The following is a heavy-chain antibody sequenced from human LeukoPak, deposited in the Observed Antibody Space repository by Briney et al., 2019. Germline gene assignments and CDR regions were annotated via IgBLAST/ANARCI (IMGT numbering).Heavy chain of an antibody. J-gene: IGHJ4*02. CDR2: ISYDGSNK. CDR3: ARDTYYYDSSGYFDY. V-gene: IGHV3-30-3*01. Sequence: GGSLRLSCAASGFTFCSYAMHWVRQAPGKGLEWVAVISYDGSNKYYADSVKGRFTISRDNSKNTLYLQMNSLRAEDTAVYYCARDTYYYDSSGYFDYWGQGALVTVSS. D-gene: IGHD3-22*01. CDR1: GFTFCSYA.